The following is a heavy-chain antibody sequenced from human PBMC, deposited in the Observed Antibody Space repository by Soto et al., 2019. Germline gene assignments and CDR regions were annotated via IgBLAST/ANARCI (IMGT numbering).Heavy chain of an antibody. Sequence: ASVKVSCKASGYTFTSYGISWVRQAPGQGLEWMGWISAYNGNTNYAQKLQGRVTMTTDTSTSTAYMGLRGLRSDATAEYYCAGDSNYNWNYQNYYYYYMDVWGKGTTVTVSS. D-gene: IGHD1-7*01. CDR3: AGDSNYNWNYQNYYYYYMDV. J-gene: IGHJ6*03. V-gene: IGHV1-18*01. CDR1: GYTFTSYG. CDR2: ISAYNGNT.